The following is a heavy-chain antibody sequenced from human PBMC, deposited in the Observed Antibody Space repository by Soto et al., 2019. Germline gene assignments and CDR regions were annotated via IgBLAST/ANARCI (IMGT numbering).Heavy chain of an antibody. D-gene: IGHD6-13*01. CDR2: GYNSGST. CDR3: PRSRREAVAGYTLDN. V-gene: IGHV4-59*01. CDR1: GGSISSNY. Sequence: PSETLSLTCTVSGGSISSNYWTWIPQPPGKGLERMWYGYNSGSTNYNPSLKRRGTISEHTSKSQFSLKVNSLTAADTVVYYCPRSRREAVAGYTLDNWGQVILVTVSS. J-gene: IGHJ4*02.